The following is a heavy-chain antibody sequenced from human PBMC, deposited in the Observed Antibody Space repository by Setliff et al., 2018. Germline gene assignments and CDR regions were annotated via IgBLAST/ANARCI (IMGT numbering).Heavy chain of an antibody. Sequence: PSETLSLTCTVSGASISNYFWTWIRQPAGSGLEYIGRLYPDGSTNYNPSLRSRVAISVDKSENQLSLNLTSVTAADSAVYYCRLWSHDYHNDYWGQGTVVTVSS. CDR1: GASISNYF. CDR2: LYPDGST. J-gene: IGHJ4*02. CDR3: RLWSHDYHNDY. D-gene: IGHD3-16*01. V-gene: IGHV4-4*07.